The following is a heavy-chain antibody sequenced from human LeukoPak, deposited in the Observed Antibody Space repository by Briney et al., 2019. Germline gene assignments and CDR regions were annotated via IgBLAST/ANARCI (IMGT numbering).Heavy chain of an antibody. CDR1: GGSISSSSYY. J-gene: IGHJ6*02. V-gene: IGHV4-39*07. CDR2: IYYSGST. CDR3: ARDGGGTTGTTPRPKYYYYGMDV. Sequence: SETLSLTCTVSGGSISSSSYYWGWIRQPPGKGLEWIGSIYYSGSTYYNPSLKSRVTISVDTSKNQFSLKLSSVTAADTAVYYCARDGGGTTGTTPRPKYYYYGMDVWGQGTTVTVSS. D-gene: IGHD1-1*01.